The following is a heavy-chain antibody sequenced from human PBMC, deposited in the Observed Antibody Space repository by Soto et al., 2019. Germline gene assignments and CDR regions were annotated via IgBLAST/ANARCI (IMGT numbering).Heavy chain of an antibody. Sequence: SSETLSLTCTVSGGSISSGDYYWSWIRQPPGKGLEWIGYIYYSGSTYYNPSLKSRVTISVDTSKNQFSLKLSSVTAADTAVYYCARAKRGMITFGGVIVIVPDAFDIWGQGTMVTVSS. CDR2: IYYSGST. J-gene: IGHJ3*02. V-gene: IGHV4-30-4*01. CDR1: GGSISSGDYY. D-gene: IGHD3-16*02. CDR3: ARAKRGMITFGGVIVIVPDAFDI.